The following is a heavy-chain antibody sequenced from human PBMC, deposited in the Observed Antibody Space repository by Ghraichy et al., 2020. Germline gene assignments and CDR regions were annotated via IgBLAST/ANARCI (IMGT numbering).Heavy chain of an antibody. J-gene: IGHJ4*02. D-gene: IGHD6-13*01. CDR2: ISYDGSNK. Sequence: GGSLRLSCAASGFTFSSYGMHWVRQAPGKGLEWVAVISYDGSNKYYADSVKGRFTISRDNSKNTLYLQMNSLRAEDTAVYYCAKDSYSSSWYDYFDYWGQGTLVTVSS. V-gene: IGHV3-30*18. CDR3: AKDSYSSSWYDYFDY. CDR1: GFTFSSYG.